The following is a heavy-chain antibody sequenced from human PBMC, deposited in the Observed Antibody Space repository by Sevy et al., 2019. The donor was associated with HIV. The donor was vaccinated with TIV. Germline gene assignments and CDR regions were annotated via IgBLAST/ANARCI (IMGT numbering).Heavy chain of an antibody. D-gene: IGHD6-13*01. CDR3: TKNTAAAGAGGFDY. J-gene: IGHJ4*02. CDR2: IQYDGTDK. V-gene: IGHV3-30*02. CDR1: GFTFGYYG. Sequence: GGSLRLSCTASGFTFGYYGMHWVRQAPGKGLEWVAFIQYDGTDKYYADSVKGRFTISRDNSKNTLFLQMDSLRAEDTAIYYCTKNTAAAGAGGFDYWGQGTLVTVSS.